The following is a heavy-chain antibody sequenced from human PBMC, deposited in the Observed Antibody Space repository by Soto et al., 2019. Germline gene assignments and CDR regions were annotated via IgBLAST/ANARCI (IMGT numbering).Heavy chain of an antibody. Sequence: PSETLSLTCTVSGDSISSYYWSWIRQPPGRGLEWIGYISYSGSTNYNPSLKSRVTISVDTSKNQFSLKLTSVTAADTAVYFCVSHRNYIVVSGSFFDYWSQGTLVTVSS. J-gene: IGHJ4*02. CDR1: GDSISSYY. D-gene: IGHD6-19*01. V-gene: IGHV4-59*08. CDR2: ISYSGST. CDR3: VSHRNYIVVSGSFFDY.